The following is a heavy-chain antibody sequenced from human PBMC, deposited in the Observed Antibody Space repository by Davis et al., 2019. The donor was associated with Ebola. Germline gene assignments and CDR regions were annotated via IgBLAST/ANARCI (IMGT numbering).Heavy chain of an antibody. CDR1: GFTFPTFA. CDR3: TGGDFWSGQFDY. V-gene: IGHV3-23*01. Sequence: GGSLRLSCAASGFTFPTFAMSCVRQAPATGLEWVSAISCTGGCTYYADSVKGRFTISRDNSKNTLYLQMNSLRAEDTAVYYCTGGDFWSGQFDYWGQGTLVTVSS. D-gene: IGHD3-3*01. J-gene: IGHJ4*02. CDR2: ISCTGGCT.